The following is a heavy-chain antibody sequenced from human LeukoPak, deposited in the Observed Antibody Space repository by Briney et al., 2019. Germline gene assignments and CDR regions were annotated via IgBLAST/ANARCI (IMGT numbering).Heavy chain of an antibody. V-gene: IGHV4-39*07. Sequence: PSETLSLTCTVSGGSISSNSYYWGWIRQPPGKGLEWIGSIYYSGSTYYNPSLKSRVTISVDTSKNQFSLKLSSVTAADTAVYYCARASRLRFLEWLLWGAPAFDYWGQGTLVTVSS. D-gene: IGHD3-3*01. CDR2: IYYSGST. J-gene: IGHJ4*02. CDR1: GGSISSNSYY. CDR3: ARASRLRFLEWLLWGAPAFDY.